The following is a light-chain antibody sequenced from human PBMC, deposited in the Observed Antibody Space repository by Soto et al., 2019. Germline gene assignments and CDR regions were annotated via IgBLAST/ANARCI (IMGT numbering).Light chain of an antibody. Sequence: EIVLTQSPATLSLSPGERATLSCRASQSFSSYLAWYQQKPGQAPRLLIYASKRATGIPARFSGRGSGTDFTLTISSLEPEDFAVYYCQQRSNWPPVLTFGQGTRLEIK. J-gene: IGKJ5*01. V-gene: IGKV3-11*01. CDR3: QQRSNWPPVLT. CDR1: QSFSSY. CDR2: AS.